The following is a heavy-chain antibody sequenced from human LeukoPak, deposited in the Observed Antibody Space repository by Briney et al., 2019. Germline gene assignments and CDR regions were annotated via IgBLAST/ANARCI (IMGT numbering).Heavy chain of an antibody. CDR1: GFSFSDYN. Sequence: GSLRLSCAASGFSFSDYNIHRVRQAPGKGLEWVSFISYHGSNKYYADSLKGRSTISRDNSKNTLYLQVNGLRPEDTAVYYCAKDFSSHYTIDYWGQGTLVTVSS. V-gene: IGHV3-30*18. CDR3: AKDFSSHYTIDY. J-gene: IGHJ4*02. D-gene: IGHD2-2*02. CDR2: ISYHGSNK.